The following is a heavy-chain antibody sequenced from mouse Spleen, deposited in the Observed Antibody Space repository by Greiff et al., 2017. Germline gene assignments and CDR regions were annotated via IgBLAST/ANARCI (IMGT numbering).Heavy chain of an antibody. V-gene: IGHV1-69*01. D-gene: IGHD1-1*01. Sequence: VQLQQPGAELVMPGASVKLSCKASGYTFTSYWMHWVKQRPGQGLEWIGEIDPSDSYTNYNQKFKGKATLTVDKSSSTAYMQLSSLTSEDSAVYYCARWGYYGSSWFAYWGQGTLVTVSA. CDR3: ARWGYYGSSWFAY. J-gene: IGHJ3*01. CDR2: IDPSDSYT. CDR1: GYTFTSYW.